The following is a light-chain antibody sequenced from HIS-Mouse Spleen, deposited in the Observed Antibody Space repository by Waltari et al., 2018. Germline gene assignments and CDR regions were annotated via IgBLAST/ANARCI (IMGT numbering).Light chain of an antibody. CDR3: YSTDSSGNHRV. CDR2: GDS. CDR1: ALPKKY. Sequence: SYELTQPPSVSVSPGQTARIPCSGDALPKKYAYWYQQKSGQAPVLVIYGDSKRPSGIPERFAGSSSGTMATLTISGAQVEDEADYYCYSTDSSGNHRVVGGGTKLTVL. V-gene: IGLV3-10*01. J-gene: IGLJ2*01.